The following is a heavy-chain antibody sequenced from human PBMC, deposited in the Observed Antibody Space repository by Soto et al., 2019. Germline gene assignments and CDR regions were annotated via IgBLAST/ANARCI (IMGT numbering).Heavy chain of an antibody. CDR3: ARASRDYAYYYGMDV. CDR1: GGSFSGYY. D-gene: IGHD4-17*01. V-gene: IGHV4-34*01. Sequence: SETLSLTCAVYGGSFSGYYWSWIRQPPGKGLEWIGEINHSGSTNYNPSLKSRVTISVDTSKNQFSLKLSSVTAADTAVYYCARASRDYAYYYGMDVWGQGTTVTVSS. CDR2: INHSGST. J-gene: IGHJ6*02.